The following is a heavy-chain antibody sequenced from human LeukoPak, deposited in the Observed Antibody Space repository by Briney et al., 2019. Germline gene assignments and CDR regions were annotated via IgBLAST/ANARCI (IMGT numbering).Heavy chain of an antibody. CDR1: GYSFTTYD. CDR3: AKTCFFWSGPPTSLGY. J-gene: IGHJ4*02. D-gene: IGHD3-3*01. Sequence: ASVKVSCKASGYSFTTYDVNWVRQATGQGLEWMGWMNPDSGNTGYAQKFQGRVTMTRNTSISTAYMELSSLTSEDTAVYYCAKTCFFWSGPPTSLGYWGQGTLVTVSS. V-gene: IGHV1-8*01. CDR2: MNPDSGNT.